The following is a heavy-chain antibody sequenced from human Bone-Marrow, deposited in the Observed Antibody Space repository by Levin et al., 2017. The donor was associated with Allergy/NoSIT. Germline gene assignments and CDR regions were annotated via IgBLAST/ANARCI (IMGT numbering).Heavy chain of an antibody. D-gene: IGHD6-6*01. J-gene: IGHJ5*02. Sequence: PSETLSLTCAVYGGSFSGYYWSWIRQPPGKGLEWIGEINHSGSTNYNPSLKSRVTISVDTSKNQFSLKLSSVTAADTAVYYCARCIAAHNNWFDPWGQGTLVTVSS. CDR2: INHSGST. CDR3: ARCIAAHNNWFDP. CDR1: GGSFSGYY. V-gene: IGHV4-34*01.